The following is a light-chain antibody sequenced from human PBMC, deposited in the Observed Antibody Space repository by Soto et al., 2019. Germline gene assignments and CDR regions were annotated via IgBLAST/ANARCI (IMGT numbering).Light chain of an antibody. CDR3: QHYGRSPIT. V-gene: IGKV3-20*01. CDR2: GAS. J-gene: IGKJ5*01. Sequence: EIVLTQSPGTLSLSPGERATLSCRASQSVNSRLAWYQHKPGQAPRLLISGASSWATGIPDRFSGSGSATDFTLTINRLEPEDFALYYCQHYGRSPITFGQGTRLEIK. CDR1: QSVNSR.